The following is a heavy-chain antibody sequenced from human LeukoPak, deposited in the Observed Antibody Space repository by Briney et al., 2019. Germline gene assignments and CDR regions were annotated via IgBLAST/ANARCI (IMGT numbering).Heavy chain of an antibody. V-gene: IGHV3-21*04. J-gene: IGHJ6*03. CDR3: ARGPWDYDSSGYQYYYYYYMDV. D-gene: IGHD3-22*01. CDR1: GFTFSIHS. Sequence: PGGSLRLSCAASGFTFSIHSMSWVRQSPGKGLEWVSSISSGSSHIYYADSMKGRFTISRDNAKNSLFLQMNSLRSEDTAVYYCARGPWDYDSSGYQYYYYYYMDVWGKGTTVTVSS. CDR2: ISSGSSHI.